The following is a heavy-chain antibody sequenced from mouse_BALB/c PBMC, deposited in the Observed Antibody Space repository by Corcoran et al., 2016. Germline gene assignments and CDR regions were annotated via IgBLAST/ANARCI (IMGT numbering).Heavy chain of an antibody. CDR3: ALYGGWFAY. CDR2: IHTENGNT. V-gene: IGHV14-1*02. CDR1: GFNIKDYS. Sequence: EVQLQQSGAELVRPGALVKLSCKASGFNIKDYSMHWVKQRPEQGLEWIGWIHTENGNTIYDPKFQGKASITADTSSNTAYLQLSSLTSEATAVYYCALYGGWFAYWGQGTLVTVSA. J-gene: IGHJ3*01. D-gene: IGHD1-1*02.